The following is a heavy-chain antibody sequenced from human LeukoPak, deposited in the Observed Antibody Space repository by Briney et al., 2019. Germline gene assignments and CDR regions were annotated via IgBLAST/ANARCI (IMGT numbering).Heavy chain of an antibody. V-gene: IGHV3-21*01. CDR2: ITSSNNYI. D-gene: IGHD2/OR15-2a*01. CDR3: ARGEFGDYYYFYMDV. J-gene: IGHJ6*03. Sequence: GGSLRLSCAASGFTVSNNYMSWVRQAPGKGLEGVSSITSSNNYIYYGDSVKGRFTISRDDAKNSLFLQMNSLRAEDTATYYCARGEFGDYYYFYMDVWGKGTTVTVSS. CDR1: GFTVSNNY.